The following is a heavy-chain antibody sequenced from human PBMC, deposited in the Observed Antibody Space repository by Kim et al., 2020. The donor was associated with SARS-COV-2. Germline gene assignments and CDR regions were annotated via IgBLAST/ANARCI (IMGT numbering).Heavy chain of an antibody. CDR3: AKLASAGTLNFDY. V-gene: IGHV1-69*01. Sequence: NYSKKCQGRVTITAEEHTRTAYLGLRSLRSEDTAVYYCAKLASAGTLNFDYWGQGTLVTVSS. D-gene: IGHD6-13*01. J-gene: IGHJ4*02.